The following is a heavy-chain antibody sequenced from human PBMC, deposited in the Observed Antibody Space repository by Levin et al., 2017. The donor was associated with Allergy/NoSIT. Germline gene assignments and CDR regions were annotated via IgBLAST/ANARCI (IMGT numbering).Heavy chain of an antibody. J-gene: IGHJ4*02. Sequence: GGSLRLSCAASGFTFSSYAMSWVRQAPGKGLEWVSTIGGSGGTTYYADSVKGRFTVSRDNSKNTLYLQLNSLRAEDTAVYYCAKEYDGHLDYWGQGTLVTVSS. CDR1: GFTFSSYA. CDR3: AKEYDGHLDY. V-gene: IGHV3-23*01. D-gene: IGHD3-3*01. CDR2: IGGSGGTT.